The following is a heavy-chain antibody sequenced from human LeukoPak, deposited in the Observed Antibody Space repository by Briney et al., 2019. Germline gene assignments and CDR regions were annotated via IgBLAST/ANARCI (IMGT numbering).Heavy chain of an antibody. CDR2: IYITGST. CDR3: ARSDYYDSSGYPTHLNWFDP. J-gene: IGHJ5*02. D-gene: IGHD3-22*01. CDR1: GGSMSSYY. V-gene: IGHV4-4*07. Sequence: SETLSLTCTVSGGSMSSYYWSWIRQPAGRGLEWIGRIYITGSTNYNPSLKSRVTMSVDTSKNQFSLKLSSVTAADTAVYYCARSDYYDSSGYPTHLNWFDPWGQGTPVTVSS.